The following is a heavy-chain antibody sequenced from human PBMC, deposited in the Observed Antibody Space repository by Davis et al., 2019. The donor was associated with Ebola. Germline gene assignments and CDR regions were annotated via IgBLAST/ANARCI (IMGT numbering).Heavy chain of an antibody. CDR2: INHSGST. V-gene: IGHV4-34*01. CDR3: ARGPHYYASGSYYDY. Sequence: GSLRLSCTVSGGSISKYLWTWIRQSPGKGLEWIGEINHSGSTNYNPSLKSRVTISLDTSKIQFSLNLSSVTAADTAMYYCARGPHYYASGSYYDYWGLGNLVTVSS. D-gene: IGHD3-10*01. J-gene: IGHJ4*02. CDR1: GGSISKYL.